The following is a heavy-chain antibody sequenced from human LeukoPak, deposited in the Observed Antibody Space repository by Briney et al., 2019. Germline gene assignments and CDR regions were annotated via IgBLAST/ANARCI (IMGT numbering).Heavy chain of an antibody. CDR1: GGTFSSYA. V-gene: IGHV1-69*04. Sequence: ASVKVSCKASGGTFSSYAISWVRQAPGQGLEWMGRIIPILGIANYAQKFQGRVTITADTSTSTAYMELRSLRSDDTAVYYCARGEGGYDYQGDYWGQGTLVTVSS. D-gene: IGHD5-12*01. J-gene: IGHJ4*02. CDR2: IIPILGIA. CDR3: ARGEGGYDYQGDY.